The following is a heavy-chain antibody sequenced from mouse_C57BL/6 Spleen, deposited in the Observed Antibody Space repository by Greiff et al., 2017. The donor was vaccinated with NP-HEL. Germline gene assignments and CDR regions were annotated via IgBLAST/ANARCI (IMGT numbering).Heavy chain of an antibody. Sequence: QVQLQQPGAELVRPGSSVKLSCKASGYTFTSYWMHWVTQRPIQGLEWIGNIDPSDSETHYNQKFKDKATLTVDKSSSTAYMQLSSLTSEDSAVYYCAVTGTWYFDVWGTGTTVTVSS. V-gene: IGHV1-52*01. D-gene: IGHD4-1*01. CDR1: GYTFTSYW. CDR2: IDPSDSET. CDR3: AVTGTWYFDV. J-gene: IGHJ1*03.